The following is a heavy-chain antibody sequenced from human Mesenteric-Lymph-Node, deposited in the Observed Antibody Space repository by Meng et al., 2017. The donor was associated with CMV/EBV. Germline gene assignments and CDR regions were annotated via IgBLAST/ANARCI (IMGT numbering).Heavy chain of an antibody. J-gene: IGHJ4*02. CDR3: ARERGNYYGY. D-gene: IGHD1-26*01. Sequence: GSLRLSCAVYGGSFSGYYWSWIRQPPGKGLEWIGEINHSGSTNYNPSLKSRVTISVDTSKNQFSLKLSSVTAADTAVYYCARERGNYYGYWGQGTLVTVSS. CDR1: GGSFSGYY. V-gene: IGHV4-34*01. CDR2: INHSGST.